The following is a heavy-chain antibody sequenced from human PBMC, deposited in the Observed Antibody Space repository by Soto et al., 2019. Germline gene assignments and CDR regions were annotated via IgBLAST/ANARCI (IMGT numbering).Heavy chain of an antibody. V-gene: IGHV3-53*01. Sequence: GGSLRLSCAASGFTVSSNYMSWVRQAPGKGLEWVSVIYSGGSTYYADSVKGRFTISRDNSKNTLYLQVNSLRAEDTAVYYCARGNEGDPFDYWGQGTLVTVSS. CDR3: ARGNEGDPFDY. CDR2: IYSGGST. CDR1: GFTVSSNY. J-gene: IGHJ4*02. D-gene: IGHD1-1*01.